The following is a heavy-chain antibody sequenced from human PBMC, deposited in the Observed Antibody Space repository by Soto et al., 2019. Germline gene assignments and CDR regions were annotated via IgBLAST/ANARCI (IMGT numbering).Heavy chain of an antibody. CDR1: GSTLSSFA. Sequence: QVQLVQSGAEVKKPGSSVKVSCKASGSTLSSFAISWVRQAPGQGLEWIGGIIPLWGSTSYAQKFQGRVTITSDESTNTAYMELNGLRSEDTAVYYCARDGSSWYFFDYWGQGTLVTVSS. CDR3: ARDGSSWYFFDY. D-gene: IGHD6-13*01. J-gene: IGHJ4*02. CDR2: IIPLWGST. V-gene: IGHV1-69*01.